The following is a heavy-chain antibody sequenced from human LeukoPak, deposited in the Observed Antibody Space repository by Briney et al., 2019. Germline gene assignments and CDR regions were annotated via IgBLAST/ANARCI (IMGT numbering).Heavy chain of an antibody. V-gene: IGHV4-39*01. J-gene: IGHJ4*02. CDR3: ARTTGWYEKYFDY. CDR1: DGSITSSSYY. Sequence: SETLSLTCTVSDGSITSSSYYWGWIRQPPGKGLEWIGSIYYSGSTYYNPSLKSRVTISEDTSKNQFSLKVSSVTAADTAVYYCARTTGWYEKYFDYWGQGTLVTVPS. CDR2: IYYSGST. D-gene: IGHD6-19*01.